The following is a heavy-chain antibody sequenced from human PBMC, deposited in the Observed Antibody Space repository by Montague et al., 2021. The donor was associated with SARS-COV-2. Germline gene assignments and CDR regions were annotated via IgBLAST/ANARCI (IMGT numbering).Heavy chain of an antibody. CDR3: ARDRLDILSPGRGMDV. V-gene: IGHV3-33*01. CDR2: IWFDGRKK. D-gene: IGHD3-9*01. J-gene: IGHJ6*02. CDR1: GFSFRNYG. Sequence: SLRLSCAASGFSFRNYGMNWVRQAPGKGLEWVVVIWFDGRKKYYSDSLEGRFTVSRDNSKNTLYLEMNSLRAEDTGVYYCARDRLDILSPGRGMDVWGQGTTVTVSS.